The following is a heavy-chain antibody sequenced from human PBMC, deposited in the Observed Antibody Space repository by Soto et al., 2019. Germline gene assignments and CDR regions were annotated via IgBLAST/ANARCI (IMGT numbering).Heavy chain of an antibody. D-gene: IGHD7-27*01. V-gene: IGHV4-31*11. CDR2: IYYSGSA. Sequence: SLAITCAVCGGSISRGAYYWSWIRQHPGKGLEWIGNIYYSGSAYYNPSLKSRVAISVDTSQNQFSLRLSSVTAADTAVYYCARGVLANWGPENWFDPWGQGTLVTVYS. CDR3: ARGVLANWGPENWFDP. CDR1: GGSISRGAYY. J-gene: IGHJ5*02.